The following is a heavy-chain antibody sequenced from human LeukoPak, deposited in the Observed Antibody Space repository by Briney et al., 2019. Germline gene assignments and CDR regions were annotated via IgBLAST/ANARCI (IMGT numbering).Heavy chain of an antibody. D-gene: IGHD1-26*01. V-gene: IGHV1-2*02. J-gene: IGHJ6*03. CDR3: ARDPSWELPFYYYYMDV. CDR1: GFTFTGYY. CDR2: INPNSGGT. Sequence: ASVKVSCKASGFTFTGYYMHWVRQAPGQGLEWMGWINPNSGGTNYAQNFQGRVTMTRDTSISTAYMDLSRLRSDDTAVYYCARDPSWELPFYYYYMDVWGKGTTVTISS.